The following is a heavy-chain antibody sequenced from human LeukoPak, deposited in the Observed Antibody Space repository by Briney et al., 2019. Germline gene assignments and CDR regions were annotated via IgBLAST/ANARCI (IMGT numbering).Heavy chain of an antibody. J-gene: IGHJ4*02. CDR2: IYSGGST. CDR3: ARSSPYYYDSSGYELDY. CDR1: GFTVSSNY. Sequence: GGSLRLSCAASGFTVSSNYMSWVRQAPGKGLEWVSVIYSGGSTYYADSVKGRFTISRDNSKNTLYLQMNSLRAEGTAVYYCARSSPYYYDSSGYELDYWGQGTLVTVSS. D-gene: IGHD3-22*01. V-gene: IGHV3-53*01.